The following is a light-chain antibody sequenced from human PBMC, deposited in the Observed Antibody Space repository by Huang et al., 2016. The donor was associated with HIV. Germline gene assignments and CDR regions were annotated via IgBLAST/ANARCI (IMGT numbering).Light chain of an antibody. V-gene: IGKV3-11*01. J-gene: IGKJ4*01. Sequence: EIVLTQSPATLSLSPGERATLSCRASQSVSSYLAWYHQKPGQAPRLLIYDASNRATGIPARFSGTRSGTDFILTISSLEPEDFAVYYCQQRSNWLLTFGGGTKVEIK. CDR1: QSVSSY. CDR3: QQRSNWLLT. CDR2: DAS.